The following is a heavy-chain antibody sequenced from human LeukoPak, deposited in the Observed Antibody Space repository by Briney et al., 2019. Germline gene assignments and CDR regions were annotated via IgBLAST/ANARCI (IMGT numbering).Heavy chain of an antibody. CDR2: IYYSGST. D-gene: IGHD2-8*01. J-gene: IGHJ4*02. Sequence: SETLSLTCTVPGGSISTYYWSWIRQPPGKELEWIGYIYYSGSTNYNPSLKSRVTISVDTSKNQFSLKLSSVTAADTAVYYCARSGTKTNGFDHWGQGTLVTVSS. CDR3: ARSGTKTNGFDH. V-gene: IGHV4-59*01. CDR1: GGSISTYY.